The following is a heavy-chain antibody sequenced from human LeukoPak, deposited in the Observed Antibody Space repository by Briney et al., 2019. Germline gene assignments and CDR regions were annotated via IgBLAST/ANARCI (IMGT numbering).Heavy chain of an antibody. CDR1: PGSITGYY. CDR3: ARDSGGPYWYYYGMDV. V-gene: IGHV4-59*01. D-gene: IGHD2-8*02. Sequence: PSETMSLTCNVSPGSITGYYFTWIRQPPGKGLEWLGFVYYSGTTNYSPSFKSRLTMSLDTSKNQVSLRLTSVTAVDTAVYYCARDSGGPYWYYYGMDVWGRGTTVTVSS. CDR2: VYYSGTT. J-gene: IGHJ6*02.